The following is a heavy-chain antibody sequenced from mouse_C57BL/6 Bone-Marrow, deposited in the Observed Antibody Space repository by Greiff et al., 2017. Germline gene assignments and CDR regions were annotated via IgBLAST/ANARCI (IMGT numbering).Heavy chain of an antibody. V-gene: IGHV1-18*01. CDR2: INPNNGGT. CDR3: ARDGYYPFAY. D-gene: IGHD2-3*01. CDR1: GYTFTDYN. Sequence: LMEPGASVKIPCKASGYTFTDYNMDWVKQSHGKSLEWIGDINPNNGGTIYNQKFKGKATLTVDKSSSTAYMELRSLTSEDTAVYYCARDGYYPFAYWGQGTLVTVSA. J-gene: IGHJ3*01.